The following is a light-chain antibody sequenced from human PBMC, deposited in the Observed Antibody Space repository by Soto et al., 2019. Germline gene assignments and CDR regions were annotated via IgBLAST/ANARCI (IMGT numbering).Light chain of an antibody. CDR1: QSVSSN. V-gene: IGKV3-15*01. Sequence: EIVMTQSPATLSVSPEERASLSCRASQSVSSNLAGYQHKPCQAPRLLSDGASTRATGIPARFSGSGSATEFTLTISSLQSEDFSVYYCRQYNNWPRAFGQGTKVEI. CDR2: GAS. J-gene: IGKJ1*01. CDR3: RQYNNWPRA.